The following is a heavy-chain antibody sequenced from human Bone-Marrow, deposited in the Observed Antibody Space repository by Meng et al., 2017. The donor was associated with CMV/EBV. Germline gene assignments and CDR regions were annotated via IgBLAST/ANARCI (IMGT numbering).Heavy chain of an antibody. J-gene: IGHJ4*02. CDR3: ARDHHWGADY. Sequence: SGKASGYFFSDHFMHWVRQAPGQGLEWMGWIKPNSGNTNYAQNFQGRVTMTSDSSITTAYMELSRLTSDDTAVYYCARDHHWGADYWGQGTLVTVSS. CDR2: IKPNSGNT. V-gene: IGHV1-2*02. D-gene: IGHD3-16*01. CDR1: GYFFSDHF.